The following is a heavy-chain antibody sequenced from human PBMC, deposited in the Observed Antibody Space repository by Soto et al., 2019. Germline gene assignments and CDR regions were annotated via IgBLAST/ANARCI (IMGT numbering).Heavy chain of an antibody. Sequence: SETLSLTCTVSGGSMSSHSWSWIRQPPGKGLEWIGYIYYSGSTNYNPSLKSRVTISVDTSKNQFSLKLSSVTAADTAVYYCAVHLELDEYLDYWGQGTLVTVSS. CDR3: AVHLELDEYLDY. CDR2: IYYSGST. V-gene: IGHV4-59*11. CDR1: GGSMSSHS. D-gene: IGHD1-7*01. J-gene: IGHJ4*02.